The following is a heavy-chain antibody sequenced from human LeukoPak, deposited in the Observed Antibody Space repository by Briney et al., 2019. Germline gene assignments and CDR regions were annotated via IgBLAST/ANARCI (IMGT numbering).Heavy chain of an antibody. CDR1: AYSINGPNY. V-gene: IGHV4-38-2*01. D-gene: IGHD2-2*01. CDR3: ARLGYCSSTSCYPDL. Sequence: SETLSLTCAVSAYSINGPNYWGWIRQPPGKGLEWIGSIHHSGSIDYNPSLKSRVTISIDTSKKQFSLKLTYVTAADTAVYYCARLGYCSSTSCYPDLWGQGSLVTVSS. J-gene: IGHJ5*02. CDR2: IHHSGSI.